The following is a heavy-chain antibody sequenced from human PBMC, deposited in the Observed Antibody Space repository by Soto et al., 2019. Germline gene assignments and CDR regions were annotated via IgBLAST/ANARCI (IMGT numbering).Heavy chain of an antibody. CDR3: ARTLYSYGTDY. Sequence: EVQLLESGGGLVQPGGSLRLSCAASGFTFSSYAMSLVRQAPGKGLEWVSGISGSGGSTYYAASVKGRFTISRDNSKNTLYQQMNSLRAEDTAVYYCARTLYSYGTDYWGQGTLVTVSS. V-gene: IGHV3-23*01. CDR2: ISGSGGST. CDR1: GFTFSSYA. D-gene: IGHD5-18*01. J-gene: IGHJ4*02.